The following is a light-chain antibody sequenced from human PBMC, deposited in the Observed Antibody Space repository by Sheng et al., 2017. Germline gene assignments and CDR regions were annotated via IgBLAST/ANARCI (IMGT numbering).Light chain of an antibody. V-gene: IGKV3-20*01. CDR2: AAS. Sequence: EIVLTQSPGTLSLSPGDRVTLSCRASQSVRSNYLAWYQQRPGQAPRLLMYAASNSATGLPDRFSGGGSGTEFTLTISRLEPEDFAVYYCQQYANSPITFGQGTRLEMK. CDR3: QQYANSPIT. J-gene: IGKJ5*01. CDR1: QSVRSNY.